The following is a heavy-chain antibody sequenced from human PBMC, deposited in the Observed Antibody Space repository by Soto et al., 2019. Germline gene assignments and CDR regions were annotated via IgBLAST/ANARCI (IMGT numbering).Heavy chain of an antibody. J-gene: IGHJ6*02. CDR3: ASSAGPAGDCSCCSGRDF. V-gene: IGHV4-4*08. CDR1: GASIMSYY. CDR2: VYTSDYT. Sequence: SETLSLTCIVSGASIMSYYWHWIRQPPGKGLEWIGYVYTSDYTRYSSSLKSRVTISVDTSTSQFYLRWNSVTAAATAVYSCASSAGPAGDCSCCSGRDFWGRGTTVAVSS. D-gene: IGHD2-21*01.